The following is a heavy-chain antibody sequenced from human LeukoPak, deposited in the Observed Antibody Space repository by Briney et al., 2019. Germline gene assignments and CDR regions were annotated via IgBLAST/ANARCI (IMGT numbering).Heavy chain of an antibody. D-gene: IGHD3/OR15-3a*01. CDR2: VHREGTTT. CDR1: GFTFNTYW. Sequence: QPGGSLGLSCAASGFTFNTYWMHWVRQAPGKGLVWVARVHREGTTTAYADSVKGRFTISRDNAKNTLYLQMTNLRAEDTAVYYCARDSDWILFDYWGRGTLVTVSS. V-gene: IGHV3-74*03. CDR3: ARDSDWILFDY. J-gene: IGHJ4*02.